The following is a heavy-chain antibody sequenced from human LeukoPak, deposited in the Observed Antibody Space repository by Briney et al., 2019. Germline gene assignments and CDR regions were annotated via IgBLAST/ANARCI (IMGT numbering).Heavy chain of an antibody. Sequence: GGSLRLSCAASGFTFSSYSMNWVRQAPGKGLEWVSSISSSGNYIHYADSVKGRFTISRDNAKNSLYLQMNSLRAEDTAVYYWAEIISDWSRGAFDIWGQGTMVTVSS. V-gene: IGHV3-21*01. CDR1: GFTFSSYS. D-gene: IGHD6-19*01. J-gene: IGHJ3*02. CDR2: ISSSGNYI. CDR3: AEIISDWSRGAFDI.